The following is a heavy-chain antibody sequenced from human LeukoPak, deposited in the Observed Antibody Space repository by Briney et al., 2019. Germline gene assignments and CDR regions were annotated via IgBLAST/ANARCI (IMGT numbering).Heavy chain of an antibody. CDR1: GFTFSRYW. V-gene: IGHV3-74*01. Sequence: PGGSLRLSCAASGFTFSRYWMHWVRQAPGKGLVWVSRFNSDGSSTGYADSVKGRFTISRDNAENTLYLQMNSLRAEDTAVYYCARDARGGIAAAGTIDYWGQGTLVTVSS. CDR3: ARDARGGIAAAGTIDY. D-gene: IGHD6-13*01. J-gene: IGHJ4*02. CDR2: FNSDGSST.